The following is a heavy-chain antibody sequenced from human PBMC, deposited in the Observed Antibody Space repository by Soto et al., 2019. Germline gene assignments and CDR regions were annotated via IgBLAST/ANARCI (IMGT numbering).Heavy chain of an antibody. Sequence: QVQLVQSGIEVKNPGASVKVSCKASGYAFTSFGISWVRQAPGQGLEWMGWTVANNGYTKYAQNLQGRVTLITDTSPSTAYMELRSLMYDDTAVYYCARCSGGTCYASYAFDIWSQGTMVAVSS. CDR2: TVANNGYT. J-gene: IGHJ3*02. CDR3: ARCSGGTCYASYAFDI. V-gene: IGHV1-18*01. D-gene: IGHD2-15*01. CDR1: GYAFTSFG.